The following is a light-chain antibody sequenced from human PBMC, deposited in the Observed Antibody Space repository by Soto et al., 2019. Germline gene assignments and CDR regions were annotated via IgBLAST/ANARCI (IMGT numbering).Light chain of an antibody. J-gene: IGKJ3*01. CDR1: QSIDTW. CDR2: KAS. Sequence: DIQMTQSPSTLSASVGDRVTVTCRASQSIDTWLAWYQQKPGKAPKLLVYKASNLQSGVPPRFSGSGSGTEFTLTISSLQPDDFATYYCQHFDDLFTFGPGTRVDL. CDR3: QHFDDLFT. V-gene: IGKV1-5*03.